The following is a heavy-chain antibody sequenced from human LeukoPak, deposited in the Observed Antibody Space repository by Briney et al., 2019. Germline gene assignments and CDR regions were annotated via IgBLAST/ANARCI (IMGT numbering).Heavy chain of an antibody. Sequence: ASVKVSCKASGYAFTSYAMHWVRQAPGQRLEWMGWINAGNGNTKYTQKFQGRVTITRDTSADTAYMELSSLRSEDTAVYYCARLKYCTNGVCYAGFDYWGQGTLVTVSS. CDR3: ARLKYCTNGVCYAGFDY. CDR2: INAGNGNT. V-gene: IGHV1-3*01. J-gene: IGHJ4*02. D-gene: IGHD2-8*01. CDR1: GYAFTSYA.